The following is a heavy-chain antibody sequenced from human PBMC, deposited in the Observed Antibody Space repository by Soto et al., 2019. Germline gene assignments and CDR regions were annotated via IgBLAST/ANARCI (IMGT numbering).Heavy chain of an antibody. J-gene: IGHJ1*01. CDR2: ISKEGNSE. V-gene: IGHV3-30-3*01. D-gene: IGHD3-22*01. CDR3: AREDESSGHAGTFHH. CDR1: GFTFSTYV. Sequence: QVQLVESGGGVVQPGRSLRLSCAASGFTFSTYVMHWVRHAPGKGLEWVAGISKEGNSEHYADSGKGRFTISRDNSKSTLDLQMNSLTDGDTAVYHCAREDESSGHAGTFHHWGQGTLVTVS.